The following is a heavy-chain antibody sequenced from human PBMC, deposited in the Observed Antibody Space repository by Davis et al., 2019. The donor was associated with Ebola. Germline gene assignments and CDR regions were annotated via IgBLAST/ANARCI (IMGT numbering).Heavy chain of an antibody. Sequence: GESLKISCAASGFTFDDYTMHWVRQAPGKGLEWVSLISWDGGSTYYADSVKGRFTISRDNSKNTLYLKMNSLRAEDTAVYYCAMLRTVVVVPSAIPNVLRRWFDPWGQGTLVTVSS. J-gene: IGHJ5*02. CDR2: ISWDGGST. CDR3: AMLRTVVVVPSAIPNVLRRWFDP. V-gene: IGHV3-43*01. D-gene: IGHD2-2*01. CDR1: GFTFDDYT.